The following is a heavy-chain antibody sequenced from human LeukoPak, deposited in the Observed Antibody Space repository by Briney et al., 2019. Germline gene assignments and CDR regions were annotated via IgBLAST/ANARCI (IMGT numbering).Heavy chain of an antibody. Sequence: ASVKVSCKTSGYSFTSYGISWVRQAPGQGLEWMGWISGYNGNTNYAQKFQGRVTMTRDTSISTAYMELSRLRSDDTAVYYCARAVWELHAFDIWGQGTMVTVSS. CDR2: ISGYNGNT. D-gene: IGHD1-26*01. CDR3: ARAVWELHAFDI. J-gene: IGHJ3*02. CDR1: GYSFTSYG. V-gene: IGHV1-18*01.